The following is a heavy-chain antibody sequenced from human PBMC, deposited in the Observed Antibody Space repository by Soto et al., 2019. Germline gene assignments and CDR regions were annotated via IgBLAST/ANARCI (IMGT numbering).Heavy chain of an antibody. J-gene: IGHJ4*02. CDR2: FISILDKA. CDR1: GGTFNTYT. CDR3: AITYCRDNSCPRDFDF. D-gene: IGHD2-21*01. V-gene: IGHV1-69*02. Sequence: QVQVVQSGAEVKKPESSVKVSCKPSGGTFNTYTVNWVRLAPGHGLEWMGRFISILDKANYAKKFQDRVTITADRSTFTADMELNSLTSDDTAVYYCAITYCRDNSCPRDFDFWGPGTRVTVSS.